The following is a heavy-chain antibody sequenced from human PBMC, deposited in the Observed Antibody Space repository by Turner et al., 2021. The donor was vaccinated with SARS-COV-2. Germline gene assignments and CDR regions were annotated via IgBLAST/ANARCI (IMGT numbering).Heavy chain of an antibody. CDR3: AHSPLKRRGVAFDY. D-gene: IGHD3-10*01. CDR2: IYWYDDK. Sequence: QITLKESGPTLVKPTQTLTLTCSFSGLSLSTSGVGVGWIRQPPGKALEWLALIYWYDDKRYSPSLKSRLTITKDTSRNQVVITMTNLDPVDTATYDCAHSPLKRRGVAFDYWGQGTMVTVSS. V-gene: IGHV2-5*01. CDR1: GLSLSTSGVG. J-gene: IGHJ4*02.